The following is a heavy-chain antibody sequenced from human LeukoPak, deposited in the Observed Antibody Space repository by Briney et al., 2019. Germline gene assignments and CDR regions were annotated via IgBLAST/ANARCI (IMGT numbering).Heavy chain of an antibody. V-gene: IGHV4-38-2*01. Sequence: WETLSLTCAVSGYSISSGYYWGWIRQPPGKGLEWIGSIYHSGSASYNPSPKSRLTTSVDTSKNQFSLKLSSVTASDTAVYYCARGDGSYPDWGQGTLVTVSS. J-gene: IGHJ1*01. CDR3: ARGDGSYPD. CDR2: IYHSGSA. D-gene: IGHD2-15*01. CDR1: GYSISSGYY.